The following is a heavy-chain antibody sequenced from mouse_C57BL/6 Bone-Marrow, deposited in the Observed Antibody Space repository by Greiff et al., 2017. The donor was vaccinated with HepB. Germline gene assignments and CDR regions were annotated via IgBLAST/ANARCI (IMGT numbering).Heavy chain of an antibody. J-gene: IGHJ2*01. CDR2: INPNNGGT. CDR1: GYTFTDYY. CDR3: ARGLSRAFDY. D-gene: IGHD2-4*01. Sequence: EVQLQQSGPELVKPGASVKISCKASGYTFTDYYMNWVKQSHGKSLEWIGDINPNNGGTSYNQKFKGKATLTVDKSSSTAYMELRSLTSEDSAVYYCARGLSRAFDYWGQGTTLTVSS. V-gene: IGHV1-26*01.